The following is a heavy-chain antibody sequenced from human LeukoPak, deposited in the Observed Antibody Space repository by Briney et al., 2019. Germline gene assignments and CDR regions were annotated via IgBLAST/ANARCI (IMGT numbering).Heavy chain of an antibody. D-gene: IGHD2-2*02. CDR1: GFTFSNAW. CDR3: ATEYCTSTSCYNYFQD. CDR2: IKSKSDGGTT. J-gene: IGHJ1*01. V-gene: IGHV3-15*01. Sequence: PGGSLRVSCAASGFTFSNAWMNWVRQAPGKGLEWVGHIKSKSDGGTTDYAAPVKGRFTISRDDSKNTLYLQMNSLKTEDTAVYHCATEYCTSTSCYNYFQDWGQGTLVTVAS.